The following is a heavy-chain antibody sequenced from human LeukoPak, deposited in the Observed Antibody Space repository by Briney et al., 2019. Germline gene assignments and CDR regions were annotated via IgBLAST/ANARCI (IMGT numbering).Heavy chain of an antibody. V-gene: IGHV3-7*01. D-gene: IGHD2-2*01. CDR3: ARIPAIYYYYMDV. CDR2: IKQDGSEK. CDR1: GFTFRNYW. Sequence: GGSLRLSCAASGFTFRNYWMSWVRQAPGKGLEWVANIKQDGSEKYYVDSMKGRFTISRDNAKNLLYLQMNSLRAEDTAVYYCARIPAIYYYYMDVWGKGTTVTVSS. J-gene: IGHJ6*03.